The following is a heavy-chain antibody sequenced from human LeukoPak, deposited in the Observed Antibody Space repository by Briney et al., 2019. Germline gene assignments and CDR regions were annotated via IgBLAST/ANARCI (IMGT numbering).Heavy chain of an antibody. CDR3: ARGSQLGYFDY. CDR2: IIPIFGTA. Sequence: APVKVSCKASGGTFSSYAISWVRQAPGQGLEWMGGIIPIFGTANYAQKFQGRVTITADESTSTAYMELSSLRSEDTAVFYCARGSQLGYFDYWGQGTLVTVSS. CDR1: GGTFSSYA. D-gene: IGHD6-6*01. J-gene: IGHJ4*02. V-gene: IGHV1-69*13.